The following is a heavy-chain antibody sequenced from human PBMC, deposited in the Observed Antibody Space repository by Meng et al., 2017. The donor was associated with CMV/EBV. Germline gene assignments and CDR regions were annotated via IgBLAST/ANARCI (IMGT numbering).Heavy chain of an antibody. D-gene: IGHD2/OR15-2a*01. CDR2: IDNDDGRST. Sequence: EVSFVEAGGGLVQPGGSLILSCEVSGFTVRTHLMHWGRQVPGKGLEWLSRIDNDDGRSTSYADSVKGRFTISRDNAKNTLYLEMNSLRVEDTAVYYCARGVAEYLGWEMGHWGQGTLVTVSS. J-gene: IGHJ4*02. CDR3: ARGVAEYLGWEMGH. CDR1: GFTVRTHL. V-gene: IGHV3-74*01.